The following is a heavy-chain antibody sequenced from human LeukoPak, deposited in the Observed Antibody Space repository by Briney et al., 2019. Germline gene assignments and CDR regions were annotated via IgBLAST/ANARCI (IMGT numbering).Heavy chain of an antibody. CDR1: GGSISSGSYY. D-gene: IGHD2-21*02. CDR2: IYTSGST. Sequence: PSETLSLTCTVSGGSISSGSYYWSWIRQPAGKGLEWIGRIYTSGSTNYNPSLKSRVTISVDTSKNQFSLRLSSVTAADTGAYYCATFPAWVTHYYFDYWGQGTLVPVSS. J-gene: IGHJ4*02. V-gene: IGHV4-61*02. CDR3: ATFPAWVTHYYFDY.